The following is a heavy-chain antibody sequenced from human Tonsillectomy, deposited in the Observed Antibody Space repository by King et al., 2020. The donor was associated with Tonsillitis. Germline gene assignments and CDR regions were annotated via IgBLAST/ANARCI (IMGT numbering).Heavy chain of an antibody. D-gene: IGHD4-17*01. CDR2: ISYDVNNK. Sequence: VQLVESGGGVVQPGRSLRLSCAASGFTFSSYGMHWVRQAPGKGLEWVAFISYDVNNKYFANSVKGRFTISRDNSRSTLSLQLHSLRAEDTGLYYCARYSIAVTTTDYFAYWGQGTLVTVSS. CDR1: GFTFSSYG. J-gene: IGHJ4*02. CDR3: ARYSIAVTTTDYFAY. V-gene: IGHV3-30*03.